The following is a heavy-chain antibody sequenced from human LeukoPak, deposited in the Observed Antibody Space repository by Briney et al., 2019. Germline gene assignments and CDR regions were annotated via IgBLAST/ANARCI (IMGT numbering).Heavy chain of an antibody. Sequence: PGGSLRLSCAASGFTFSSYWMTWVRQAPGKGLEWVSAISGSGGSTYYADSVKGRFTISRDNSKNTLYLQMNSLRAEDTAVYYCARLYDFWSGSFVRWGQGTLVTVSS. CDR3: ARLYDFWSGSFVR. D-gene: IGHD3-3*01. J-gene: IGHJ4*02. CDR1: GFTFSSYW. CDR2: ISGSGGST. V-gene: IGHV3-23*01.